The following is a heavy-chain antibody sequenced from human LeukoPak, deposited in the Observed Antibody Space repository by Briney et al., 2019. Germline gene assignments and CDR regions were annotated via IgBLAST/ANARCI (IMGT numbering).Heavy chain of an antibody. Sequence: PSETLSLTCAVYGGSFSGYYWSWIRQPPGKGLEWIGEINHSGSTNYNPSLKSRVTISVDTSKNQFSLKLSSVTAADTAVYYCARDWEDCSGGSCYPVIDYWGQGTLVTVSS. CDR1: GGSFSGYY. J-gene: IGHJ4*02. D-gene: IGHD2-15*01. V-gene: IGHV4-34*01. CDR2: INHSGST. CDR3: ARDWEDCSGGSCYPVIDY.